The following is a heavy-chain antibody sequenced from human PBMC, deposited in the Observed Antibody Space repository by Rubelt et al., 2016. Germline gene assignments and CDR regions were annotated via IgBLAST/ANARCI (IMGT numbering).Heavy chain of an antibody. CDR2: ISSDGSDK. CDR3: ARDHNSLTGYEGMDV. Sequence: QVQLVESGGGVVQPGRSLRLSCAASGFTFSRYVMHWVRQAPGKALEWVALISSDGSDKDYADSVKGRFTSAKDNSYERLCLQMNSLRAEDTAVYYCARDHNSLTGYEGMDVWGQGTTVTVSS. CDR1: GFTFSRYV. J-gene: IGHJ6*02. V-gene: IGHV3-30*04. D-gene: IGHD3-9*01.